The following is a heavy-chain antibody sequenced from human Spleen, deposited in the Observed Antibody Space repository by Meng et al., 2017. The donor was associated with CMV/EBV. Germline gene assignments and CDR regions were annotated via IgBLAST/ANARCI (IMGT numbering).Heavy chain of an antibody. V-gene: IGHV3-11*01. D-gene: IGHD3-3*01. CDR3: ARGFGVVIFDY. Sequence: GGSLRLSCAASGFIFSDYYISWIRQAPGKGLEWVSYISASGGSIHYADSVKGRFTISRDNAKNSLYLQMNSLRAEDTAVYYCARGFGVVIFDYWGQGTLVTVSS. CDR2: ISASGGSI. J-gene: IGHJ4*02. CDR1: GFIFSDYY.